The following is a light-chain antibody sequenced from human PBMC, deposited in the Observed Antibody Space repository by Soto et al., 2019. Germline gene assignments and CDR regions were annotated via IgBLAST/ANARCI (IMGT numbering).Light chain of an antibody. J-gene: IGKJ2*01. CDR3: QQHGSSPPYT. V-gene: IGKV3-20*01. CDR1: QSVSSSF. Sequence: EIVLTQSPGTLPLSPGERATLSCRASQSVSSSFLSWYQQKPGQAPRLLIYGASSRATGIPDRFSGSGSGTDFTLTISRLEPEDSAVYYCQQHGSSPPYTFGQGTKLEIK. CDR2: GAS.